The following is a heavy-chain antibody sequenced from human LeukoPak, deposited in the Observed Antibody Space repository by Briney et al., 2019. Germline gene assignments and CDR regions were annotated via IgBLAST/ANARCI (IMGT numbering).Heavy chain of an antibody. Sequence: SETLSLTCTVSGGSISFYFRSWIRQPAGKGLEWIGRVYTSGSTNYNPSLKSRVILSGDTSKNQFSLKLSSVTAADTAVYYCARDAAPLRGVFDYWGQRALVTVSS. CDR3: ARDAAPLRGVFDY. J-gene: IGHJ4*02. D-gene: IGHD3-10*01. CDR2: VYTSGST. V-gene: IGHV4-4*07. CDR1: GGSISFYF.